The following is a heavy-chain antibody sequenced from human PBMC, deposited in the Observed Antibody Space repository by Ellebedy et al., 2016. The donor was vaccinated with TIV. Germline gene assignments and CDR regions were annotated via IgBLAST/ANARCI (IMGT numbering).Heavy chain of an antibody. CDR1: GYTFTSYY. CDR2: INPNSGGT. J-gene: IGHJ3*02. D-gene: IGHD2-15*01. V-gene: IGHV1-2*04. Sequence: ASVKVSCKASGYTFTSYYMHWVRQVPGQGLEWMGWINPNSGGTKYAQNFQGWVTMTRDTSISTAYMELSRLRSDDTAVYYCARDLRYCSGGSCYSYAFDIWGQGTMVTVSS. CDR3: ARDLRYCSGGSCYSYAFDI.